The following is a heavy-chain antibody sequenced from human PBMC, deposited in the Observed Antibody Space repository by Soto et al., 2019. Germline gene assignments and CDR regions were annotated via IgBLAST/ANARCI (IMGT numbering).Heavy chain of an antibody. CDR3: ARAFHVVAAKPQYYYYYGMDV. CDR2: IKQDGSEK. CDR1: GFTFSSYW. D-gene: IGHD2-15*01. V-gene: IGHV3-7*01. Sequence: GGSLRLSCAASGFTFSSYWMSWVRQAPGKGLEWVANIKQDGSEKYYVDSVKGRFTISRDNAKNSLYLQMNSLRAEDTAVYYCARAFHVVAAKPQYYYYYGMDVWGQGTTVTVSS. J-gene: IGHJ6*02.